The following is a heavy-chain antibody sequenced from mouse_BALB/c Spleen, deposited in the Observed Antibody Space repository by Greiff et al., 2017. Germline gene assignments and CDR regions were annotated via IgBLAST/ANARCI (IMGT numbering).Heavy chain of an antibody. Sequence: QVHVKQSGAELVRPGSSVKISCKASGYAFSSYWMNWVKQRPGQGLEWIGQIYPGDGDTNYNGKFKGKATLTADKSSSTAYMQLSSLTSEDSAVYYCARRGEDYLYGSSLYYAMDYWGQGTSVTVSS. D-gene: IGHD1-1*01. J-gene: IGHJ4*01. CDR3: ARRGEDYLYGSSLYYAMDY. V-gene: IGHV1-80*01. CDR2: IYPGDGDT. CDR1: GYAFSSYW.